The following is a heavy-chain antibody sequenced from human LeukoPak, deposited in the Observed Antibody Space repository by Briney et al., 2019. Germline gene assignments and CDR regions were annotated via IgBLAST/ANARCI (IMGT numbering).Heavy chain of an antibody. CDR2: MYYSGTT. D-gene: IGHD2-21*02. CDR3: ARLPMAVTPHVDY. J-gene: IGHJ4*02. Sequence: SEPLSLTCTVSGGSITSYYRSWIRQSPGKGLEWIGFMYYSGTTNYNPSLKSRVTISLGMSKNQFSLKLSSVTAADTAVYYCARLPMAVTPHVDYWGQGTLVTVSS. V-gene: IGHV4-59*01. CDR1: GGSITSYY.